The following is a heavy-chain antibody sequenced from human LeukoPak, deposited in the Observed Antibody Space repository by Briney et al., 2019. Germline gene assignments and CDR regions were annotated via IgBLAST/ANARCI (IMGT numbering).Heavy chain of an antibody. CDR3: ARAPGYGPGGYYYYYYMDV. CDR1: GFTFSGYS. V-gene: IGHV3-21*01. Sequence: GGSLRLSCAASGFTFSGYSMNWVRQAPGKGLEWVSCISSSSSYIYYADSVKGRFTISRDNTKNSLYLQMNSLRVEDTAVYYCARAPGYGPGGYYYYYYMDVWGKGTTVTISS. D-gene: IGHD3-10*01. J-gene: IGHJ6*03. CDR2: ISSSSSYI.